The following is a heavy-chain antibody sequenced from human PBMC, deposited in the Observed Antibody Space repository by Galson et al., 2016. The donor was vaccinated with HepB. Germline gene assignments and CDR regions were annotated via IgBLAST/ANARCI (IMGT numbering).Heavy chain of an antibody. CDR1: GFTFTNYD. J-gene: IGHJ6*02. D-gene: IGHD4-17*01. Sequence: SVKVSCKASGFTFTNYDINWVRQATGQGLEWMGWMNPDSGNTGYAQKFQGRVTMTRDTSISTANLDLRSLRSEDTAVYYCVRVVIGDYKPGYHGMDVWGQGTTVTVSS. CDR3: VRVVIGDYKPGYHGMDV. CDR2: MNPDSGNT. V-gene: IGHV1-8*01.